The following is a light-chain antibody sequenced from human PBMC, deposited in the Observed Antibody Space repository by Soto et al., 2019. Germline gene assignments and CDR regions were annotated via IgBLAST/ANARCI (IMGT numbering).Light chain of an antibody. J-gene: IGLJ2*01. CDR1: SSDIGGYNY. CDR3: SSYAGSNTLL. V-gene: IGLV2-8*01. CDR2: EVT. Sequence: QSALTQPPSASGSPGQSVTISCTGTSSDIGGYNYVSWYQQRPGKAPKLMIYEVTKRPSGVPDRFSGSKSGSTASLTVSGLQAEDEADYFFSSYAGSNTLLFGGGTKLTVL.